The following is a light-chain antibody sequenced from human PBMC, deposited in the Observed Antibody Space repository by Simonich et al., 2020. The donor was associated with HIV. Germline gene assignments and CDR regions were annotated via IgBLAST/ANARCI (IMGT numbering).Light chain of an antibody. CDR3: QVWDSSSDHVV. V-gene: IGLV3-21*03. CDR2: DDS. CDR1: NIGSKS. J-gene: IGLJ2*01. Sequence: SYVLTQPPSVSVAPGKTARITCGGNNIGSKSVHWYQQKPGQAPVLVVYDDSDRPAGIPERVSGSKSGNTATLTISRVEAGDEDDYYCQVWDSSSDHVVFGGGTKLTVL.